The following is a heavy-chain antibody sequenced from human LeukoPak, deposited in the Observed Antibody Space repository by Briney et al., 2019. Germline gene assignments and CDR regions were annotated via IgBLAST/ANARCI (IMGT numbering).Heavy chain of an antibody. Sequence: QAGGSRRLSCAASGFTFSSYAMSWVRQAPGKGLEWVSAISGSGGSTYYADSVKGRFTISRDNSKNSLYLQMNSLRAEDTAFYYCAKDMTSGDDGYNTVFDYWGQGTLVTVSS. CDR3: AKDMTSGDDGYNTVFDY. CDR1: GFTFSSYA. CDR2: ISGSGGST. V-gene: IGHV3-23*01. D-gene: IGHD5-24*01. J-gene: IGHJ4*02.